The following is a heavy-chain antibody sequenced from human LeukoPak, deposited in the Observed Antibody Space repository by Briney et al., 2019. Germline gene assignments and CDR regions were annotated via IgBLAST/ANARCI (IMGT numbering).Heavy chain of an antibody. CDR1: GGSISPYY. J-gene: IGHJ4*02. V-gene: IGHV4-59*01. Sequence: NPSETLSLTCTVSGGSISPYYWSWIRQPPGKGLEWIGYIYYSGSTNYNPSLKSRVTISVDTSKNQFSLKLSSVTAADTAVYYCARVDDSSGDYWGQGTLVTVSS. D-gene: IGHD3-22*01. CDR3: ARVDDSSGDY. CDR2: IYYSGST.